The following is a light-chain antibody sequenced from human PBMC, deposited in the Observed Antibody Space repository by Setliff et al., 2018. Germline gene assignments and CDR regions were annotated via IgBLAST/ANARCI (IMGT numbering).Light chain of an antibody. J-gene: IGLJ3*02. V-gene: IGLV2-8*01. CDR3: TSYTGSDNYVL. Sequence: QSVLTQPPSASGSPGQSVTISCTGASSDVGGHNYVSWYQQHPGKAPKLMISEVSKRPSGVPDRFSGSKSGNTASPTVSGLQADDEADYYCTSYTGSDNYVLFGGGTKVTVL. CDR1: SSDVGGHNY. CDR2: EVS.